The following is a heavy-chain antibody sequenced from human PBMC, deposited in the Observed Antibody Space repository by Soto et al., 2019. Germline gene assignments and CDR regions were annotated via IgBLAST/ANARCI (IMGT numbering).Heavy chain of an antibody. J-gene: IGHJ4*02. CDR2: IYYSGST. CDR1: GGSISSGGYY. D-gene: IGHD2-2*01. CDR3: ARGRRSTSPSPIGY. V-gene: IGHV4-31*03. Sequence: QVQLQESGPGLVKPSQTLSLTCTVSGGSISSGGYYWSWIRQHPGKGLEWIGYIYYSGSTYYNPSLQSRVTISVDTSKNQFSLKLSSVTAADTAVYYCARGRRSTSPSPIGYWGQGTLVTVSS.